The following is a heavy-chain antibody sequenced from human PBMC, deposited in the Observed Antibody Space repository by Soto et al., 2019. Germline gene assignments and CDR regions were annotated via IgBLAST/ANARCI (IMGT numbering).Heavy chain of an antibody. Sequence: QVQLVQSGAEVKKPGSSVKVSCKASGGTFSSYAISWVRQAPGQGLEWMGGIIPIFGTANYAQKFQGRVTITAEKSTSTAYMELSSLRSEDTAVYYCARATYSGSYYYYYYGMDVWGQGTTVTVSS. D-gene: IGHD1-26*01. CDR3: ARATYSGSYYYYYYGMDV. J-gene: IGHJ6*02. CDR2: IIPIFGTA. V-gene: IGHV1-69*06. CDR1: GGTFSSYA.